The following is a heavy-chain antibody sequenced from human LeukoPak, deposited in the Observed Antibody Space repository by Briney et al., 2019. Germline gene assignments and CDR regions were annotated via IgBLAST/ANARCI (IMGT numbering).Heavy chain of an antibody. Sequence: GRSLRLTCAASGFIFSNYGLHWVRQAPVKGLEWVAFIGYDGSNAYYGDSVKGRFTISRDNSKNTLYLQMNSLRAEDTAVYYCAKDYLKIGRFGDLEYWGQGTLVTVSS. CDR1: GFIFSNYG. J-gene: IGHJ4*02. V-gene: IGHV3-33*06. CDR2: IGYDGSNA. CDR3: AKDYLKIGRFGDLEY. D-gene: IGHD3-10*01.